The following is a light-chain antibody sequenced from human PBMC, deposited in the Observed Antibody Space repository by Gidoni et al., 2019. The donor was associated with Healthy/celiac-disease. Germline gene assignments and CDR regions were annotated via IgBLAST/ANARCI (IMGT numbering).Light chain of an antibody. CDR1: QSVSSSY. CDR3: QQYGSQGWT. J-gene: IGKJ1*01. CDR2: GAS. V-gene: IGKV3-20*01. Sequence: EIVLTQSPGTLSLSPRERATLSCRASQSVSSSYLAWYQQKPGQAPRLLIYGASSRATGIPDRFIGSGSGTDFTLTISRLEPEDFAVYYCQQYGSQGWTFGQGTKVEIK.